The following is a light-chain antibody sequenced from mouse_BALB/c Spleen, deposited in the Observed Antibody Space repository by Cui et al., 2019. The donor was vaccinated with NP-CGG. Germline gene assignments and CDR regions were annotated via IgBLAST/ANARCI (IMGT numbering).Light chain of an antibody. CDR2: GTN. CDR3: ALWYSNHWV. Sequence: QSVVTQESALTRSPGKTVTLMCHSSTGTVTTSNYANWVQEKPDHLFTGLIGGTNNRPPGVPARFSCSLIGDKAALTITGAQTEDEAIYFCALWYSNHWVFGGGTKLTVL. J-gene: IGLJ1*01. V-gene: IGLV1*01. CDR1: TGTVTTSNY.